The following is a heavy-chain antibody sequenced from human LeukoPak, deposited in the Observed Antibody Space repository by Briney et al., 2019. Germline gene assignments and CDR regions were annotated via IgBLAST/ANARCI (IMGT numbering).Heavy chain of an antibody. D-gene: IGHD6-6*01. Sequence: GGSLRLSCAASGFTVSSNYMSWVRQAPGKGLEWVSVIYSGGSTYYADSVKGRFTISRDNSKNTLYLQMNSLRAEDTAVYYCARDVRGGYSSPSGGYYYYYYGMDVWGQGTTVTVSS. J-gene: IGHJ6*02. CDR3: ARDVRGGYSSPSGGYYYYYYGMDV. V-gene: IGHV3-66*02. CDR1: GFTVSSNY. CDR2: IYSGGST.